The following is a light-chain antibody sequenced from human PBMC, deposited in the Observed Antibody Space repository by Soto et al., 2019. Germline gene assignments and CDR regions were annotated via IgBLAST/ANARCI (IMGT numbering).Light chain of an antibody. V-gene: IGLV2-14*01. CDR1: SSDVGGYNY. CDR3: TSYSRYSVLV. CDR2: ASS. J-gene: IGLJ3*02. Sequence: QSALTQPASVSGSPGQSITISCTGTSSDVGGYNYVSWYQHHAGKAPRLMIYASSNRPSGVSHRFSGSRSGNTASLTISGLQAEDEADYYCTSYSRYSVLVFGGGTKVTVL.